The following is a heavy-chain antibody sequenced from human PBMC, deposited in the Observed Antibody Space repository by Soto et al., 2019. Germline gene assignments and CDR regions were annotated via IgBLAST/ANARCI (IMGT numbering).Heavy chain of an antibody. Sequence: SETLSLTCTVSGGSVSSGDYYWSWIRQPPGKGLEWIGYIYYSGNTNYNPSLKSRVIISVDTSKNLFSLKLTSVTAADTAVYNCARIPVVKSMIYWLDHWGQGTLVTVSS. CDR3: ARIPVVKSMIYWLDH. CDR2: IYYSGNT. J-gene: IGHJ5*02. D-gene: IGHD3-16*01. CDR1: GGSVSSGDYY. V-gene: IGHV4-61*08.